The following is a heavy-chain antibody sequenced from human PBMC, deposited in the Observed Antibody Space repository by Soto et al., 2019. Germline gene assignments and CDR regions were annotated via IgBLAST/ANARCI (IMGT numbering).Heavy chain of an antibody. V-gene: IGHV1-69*01. CDR3: ARRPRNLYYFDY. J-gene: IGHJ4*02. CDR1: GGTFSSYA. Sequence: QVQLVQSGAEVKKPGSSVKVSCKASGGTFSSYAISWVRQAPGQGLEWMGGIIPIFGTANYAQKFQGRVTITADESTSTAYMELSSPRSEDTALYYCARRPRNLYYFDYWGQGTLVTVSS. D-gene: IGHD1-1*01. CDR2: IIPIFGTA.